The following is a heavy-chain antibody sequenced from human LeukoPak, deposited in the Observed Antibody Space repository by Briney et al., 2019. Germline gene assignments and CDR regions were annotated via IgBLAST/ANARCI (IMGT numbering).Heavy chain of an antibody. CDR2: IKYDGSMT. Sequence: GGSLRLSCAASGFTFSSYSMNWVRQAPGKGLVWVSRIKYDGSMTTYGDSVKGRFSISRDNAKNTVDLQMNSLRAEDTAVYYCARGASSAYVDYWGQGTLVSVSS. CDR1: GFTFSSYS. D-gene: IGHD3-22*01. CDR3: ARGASSAYVDY. J-gene: IGHJ4*02. V-gene: IGHV3-74*01.